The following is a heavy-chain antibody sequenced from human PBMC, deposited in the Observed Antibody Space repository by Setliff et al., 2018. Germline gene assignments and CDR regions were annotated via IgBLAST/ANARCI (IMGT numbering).Heavy chain of an antibody. D-gene: IGHD1-7*01. Sequence: PSETLSLTCTVSDGSLSTYYWSWIRQPPGKGLEFIGYVYYSGTANYSPSLRSRLTISVDTSKNQFSLKLRSVTAADTAVYYCARALYNWNYAGYFDYWGQGTLVTVSS. CDR3: ARALYNWNYAGYFDY. CDR2: VYYSGTA. CDR1: DGSLSTYY. V-gene: IGHV4-59*01. J-gene: IGHJ4*02.